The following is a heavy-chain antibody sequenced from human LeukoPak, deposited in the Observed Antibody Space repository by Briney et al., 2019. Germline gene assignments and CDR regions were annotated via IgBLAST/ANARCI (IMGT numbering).Heavy chain of an antibody. CDR2: IYYSGNT. CDR3: ASEASSDDAFDI. J-gene: IGHJ3*02. Sequence: PSETLSLTCTVSGGSISSYYWSWIRQPPGKGLEWIGYIYYSGNTNYNPSLKSRVTISVDTSKNQFSLKLSSVTAADTAVYYCASEASSDDAFDIWGQGTMVTVSS. CDR1: GGSISSYY. V-gene: IGHV4-59*01.